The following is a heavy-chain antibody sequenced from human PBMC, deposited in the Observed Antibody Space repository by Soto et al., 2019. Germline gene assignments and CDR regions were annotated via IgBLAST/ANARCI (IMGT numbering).Heavy chain of an antibody. Sequence: SVKVSCEASGYTFTGYYMDSVRPAPGQGLEWMGWINPNSGGTNYAQKFQGRVTMTRDTSISTAYMELSRLRSDDTAVYYCARPGGTTAEQDAFDIWGQGTMVTVSS. CDR1: GYTFTGYY. D-gene: IGHD1-7*01. V-gene: IGHV1-2*02. J-gene: IGHJ3*02. CDR2: INPNSGGT. CDR3: ARPGGTTAEQDAFDI.